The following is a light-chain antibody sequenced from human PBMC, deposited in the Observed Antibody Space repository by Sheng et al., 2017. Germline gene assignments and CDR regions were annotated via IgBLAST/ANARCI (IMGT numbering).Light chain of an antibody. V-gene: IGKV3-11*01. J-gene: IGKJ4*01. CDR2: DTS. Sequence: EIVLTQSPATLSLSPGERATLSCRASQSVNNYLAWYQQKPGQAPRLLIYDTSNRATDIPARFSGIGSGTDFTLTISSLEPEDFAVYFCQQRRNWPLTFGGGTKVE. CDR1: QSVNNY. CDR3: QQRRNWPLT.